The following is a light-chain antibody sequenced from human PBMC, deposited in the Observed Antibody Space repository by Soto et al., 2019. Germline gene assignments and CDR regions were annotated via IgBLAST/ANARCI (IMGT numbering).Light chain of an antibody. CDR1: QSVGNN. CDR3: QQYNTYSA. Sequence: EVVLTQSPATLSVSPGERATLSCRTSQSVGNNLAWYQQKPGQAPRLLMYGAFIRAPGLPVRFRGTGSGTEFTLTISSLQPDDFATYYCQQYNTYSAFGQGTKVDI. J-gene: IGKJ1*01. V-gene: IGKV3-15*01. CDR2: GAF.